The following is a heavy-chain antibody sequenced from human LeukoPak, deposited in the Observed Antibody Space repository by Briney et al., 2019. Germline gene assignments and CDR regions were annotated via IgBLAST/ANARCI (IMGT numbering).Heavy chain of an antibody. V-gene: IGHV3-30-3*01. CDR2: ISYDGSSK. CDR3: ASRPITIFGVDESGYFDL. Sequence: PGGSLRLSCAASGFTFSNYVMNWVRQAPGKGLEWVTLISYDGSSKYYADSVKGRFTISRDNSKNTVYLQMNSLRAEDTAVYYCASRPITIFGVDESGYFDLWGRGTLVTVSS. CDR1: GFTFSNYV. J-gene: IGHJ2*01. D-gene: IGHD3-3*01.